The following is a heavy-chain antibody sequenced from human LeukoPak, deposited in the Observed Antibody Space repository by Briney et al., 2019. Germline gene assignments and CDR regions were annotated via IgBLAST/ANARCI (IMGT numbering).Heavy chain of an antibody. J-gene: IGHJ5*02. Sequence: SETLSLTCTVSGGSISSYHWSWIRQPAGKGLEWIGRIYTSGSTNYNPSLKSRVTMSVDTSKNQFSLKLSSVTAADTAVYYCARDRGVRGGSYGTWFDPWGQGTLVTVSS. CDR3: ARDRGVRGGSYGTWFDP. CDR2: IYTSGST. CDR1: GGSISSYH. V-gene: IGHV4-4*07. D-gene: IGHD1-26*01.